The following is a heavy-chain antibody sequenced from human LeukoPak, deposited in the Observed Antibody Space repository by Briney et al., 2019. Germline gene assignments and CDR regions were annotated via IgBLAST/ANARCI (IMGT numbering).Heavy chain of an antibody. J-gene: IGHJ4*02. D-gene: IGHD1-1*01. CDR2: IYSGGST. CDR3: ARGPAGYN. Sequence: GGSLRLPCAASGFTVSSNHLSWVRQAPGKGLEWVSVIYSGGSTDYADSVKGRFTISRDNLKNTLYLQMNSLRAEDTAVYYCARGPAGYNWGQGTLVTFSS. V-gene: IGHV3-53*01. CDR1: GFTVSSNH.